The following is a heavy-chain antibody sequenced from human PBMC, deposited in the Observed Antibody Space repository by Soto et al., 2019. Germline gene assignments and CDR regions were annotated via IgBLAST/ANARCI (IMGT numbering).Heavy chain of an antibody. V-gene: IGHV1-8*01. CDR1: GYTFTSYD. CDR3: AREGFRGMDV. D-gene: IGHD3-10*01. CDR2: LNPNSANT. J-gene: IGHJ6*02. Sequence: QVQLVQSGAEVKKPGASVKVSCKASGYTFTSYDINCVRQATGQGLEWMGWLNPNSANTGYAHKFQGRVTMTRNTSISTAYMELSSPRSEDTAVYYCAREGFRGMDVWGQGTTVNVSS.